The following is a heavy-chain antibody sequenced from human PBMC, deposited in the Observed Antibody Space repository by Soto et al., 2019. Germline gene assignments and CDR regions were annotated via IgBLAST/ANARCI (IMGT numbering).Heavy chain of an antibody. Sequence: QVQLVESGGGVVQPGRSLRLSCAASGFTFSSYTIHWVRQAPGKGLEWVAVISYDDGSNKYYADSVKGRFTISRDNPKNTLYLQMNSLRAEDTAVYYCARSIAVAGTPEFDYWGQGTLVTVSS. CDR2: ISYDDGSNK. CDR3: ARSIAVAGTPEFDY. CDR1: GFTFSSYT. V-gene: IGHV3-30-3*01. D-gene: IGHD6-19*01. J-gene: IGHJ4*02.